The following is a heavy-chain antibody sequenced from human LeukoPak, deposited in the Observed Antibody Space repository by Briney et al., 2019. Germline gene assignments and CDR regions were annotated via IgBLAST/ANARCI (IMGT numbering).Heavy chain of an antibody. D-gene: IGHD2-2*01. CDR2: ISSNGGST. Sequence: GGSLRLSCSASGFTFSSYATHWVRQASGKGLEYVSAISSNGGSTYYADSVKGRFTISRDNSRNTLYLQMSSLRAEDTAVYYCVKDRGDCSSTSCYDAFDIWGQGTMVTVSS. J-gene: IGHJ3*02. CDR3: VKDRGDCSSTSCYDAFDI. CDR1: GFTFSSYA. V-gene: IGHV3-64D*06.